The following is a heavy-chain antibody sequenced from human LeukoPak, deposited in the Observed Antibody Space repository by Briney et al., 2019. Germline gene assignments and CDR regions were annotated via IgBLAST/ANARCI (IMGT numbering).Heavy chain of an antibody. CDR1: GGSISSYY. V-gene: IGHV4-59*01. D-gene: IGHD2-15*01. CDR3: ARVGGIVDY. Sequence: SETLSLTCTVSGGSISSYYWSWIRQPPGKGLEWIGYTYYSGSTNYNPSLKSRVTISVDTSKNQFSLKLSSVTAADTAVYYCARVGGIVDYWGQGTLVTVSS. J-gene: IGHJ4*02. CDR2: TYYSGST.